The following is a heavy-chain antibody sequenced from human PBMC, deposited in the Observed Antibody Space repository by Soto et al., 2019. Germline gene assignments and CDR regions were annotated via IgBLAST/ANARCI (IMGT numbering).Heavy chain of an antibody. D-gene: IGHD6-19*01. J-gene: IGHJ4*02. V-gene: IGHV1-18*04. CDR1: GYTFTSYG. CDR3: ARDSPGDSGQWLVIEY. Sequence: ASVKVSCKASGYTFTSYGISWVRPAPGQGLEWRGWLSAYNGNTNYAQKLQGRVTMTTDTSTSTAYMELRSLRSDDTAVYYCARDSPGDSGQWLVIEYLAQGTMVTVSS. CDR2: LSAYNGNT.